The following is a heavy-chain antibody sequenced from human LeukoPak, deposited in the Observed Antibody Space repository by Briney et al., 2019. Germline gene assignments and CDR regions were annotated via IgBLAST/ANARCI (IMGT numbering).Heavy chain of an antibody. J-gene: IGHJ4*02. D-gene: IGHD3-22*01. CDR2: ISASTSYI. CDR3: ARAPPRFGSSGYYPDY. V-gene: IGHV3-21*01. Sequence: PGGSLRLSCAASGFTFSSYSMNWVRQAPGKGLEWVSSISASTSYIYYADSVKGRFTISRDNAKNSLYLQMNSLRAEDTAVYYCARAPPRFGSSGYYPDYWGQGTLVTVSS. CDR1: GFTFSSYS.